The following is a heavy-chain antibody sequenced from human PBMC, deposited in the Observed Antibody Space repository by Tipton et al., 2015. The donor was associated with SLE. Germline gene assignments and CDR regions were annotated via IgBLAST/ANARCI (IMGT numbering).Heavy chain of an antibody. D-gene: IGHD5-18*01. CDR1: GGSISSDY. CDR3: ARISVDTTMAQRVDYGMDV. V-gene: IGHV4-59*01. Sequence: LRLSCTVSGGSISSDYWTWIRQPPGKGLEWIGSIFYSGSTTYNPSLKSRVTMSVGTPKNQFSLKLTSVTAADTAVYYCARISVDTTMAQRVDYGMDVWGQGTTVIVSS. CDR2: IFYSGST. J-gene: IGHJ6*02.